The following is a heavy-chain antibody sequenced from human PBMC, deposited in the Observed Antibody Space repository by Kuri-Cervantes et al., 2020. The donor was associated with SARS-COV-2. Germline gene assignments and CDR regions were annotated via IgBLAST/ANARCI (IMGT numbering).Heavy chain of an antibody. V-gene: IGHV1-69*13. CDR1: GGTVSNFA. D-gene: IGHD6-6*01. CDR3: AQTIPARRRSPGDFYLYYMDV. CDR2: ISPVLGTT. J-gene: IGHJ6*03. Sequence: SVTVSCTASGGTVSNFAISWVRQAPGQRLEWMGGISPVLGTTKSAQKPQGRVSISADEARSTVYMDLSSLTFEDTAIYYCAQTIPARRRSPGDFYLYYMDVWGKGTSVTVSS.